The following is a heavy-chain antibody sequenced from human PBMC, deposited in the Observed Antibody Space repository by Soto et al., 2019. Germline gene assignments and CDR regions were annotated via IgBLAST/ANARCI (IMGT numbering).Heavy chain of an antibody. V-gene: IGHV4-4*02. J-gene: IGHJ6*02. CDR2: IYHSGST. CDR1: GGSISSSNW. Sequence: WETLSLTCTVSGGSISSSNWCSGVRQPPGKGLERIGEIYHSGSTNYNQSIKSRDTISVDKSKNQFSLKLSSVTAADTAVYYCARDKWFGGDYYYGMDVWGQGTTVTVSS. D-gene: IGHD3-10*01. CDR3: ARDKWFGGDYYYGMDV.